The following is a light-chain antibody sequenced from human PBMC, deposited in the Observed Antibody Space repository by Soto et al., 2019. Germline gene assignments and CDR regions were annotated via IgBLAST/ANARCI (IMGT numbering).Light chain of an antibody. J-gene: IGLJ2*01. Sequence: SYELTQPPSVSVAPGTTARVSCGGNNIGSKSAHWYQQKPGQAPVLVIYYDTTRPSGIPERFSGSNSGNTATLTISRVEAGYEADYYCQVWDTSDNHIIFGGGTKLTIL. CDR3: QVWDTSDNHII. V-gene: IGLV3-21*04. CDR2: YDT. CDR1: NIGSKS.